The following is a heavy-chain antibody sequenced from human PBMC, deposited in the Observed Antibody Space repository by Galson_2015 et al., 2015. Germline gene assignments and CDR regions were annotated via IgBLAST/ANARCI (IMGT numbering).Heavy chain of an antibody. CDR3: ARGTTSITVCVFDT. V-gene: IGHV1-46*02. D-gene: IGHD1-20*01. CDR2: INPSGRL. CDR1: GYTFNSYY. Sequence: SVKGSCKASGYTFNSYYMHWVRQAPGQGLEWMGIINPSGRLTYAQKFQGRVTMTRDTSTSTVYMELSSLRSEATAVFYCARGTTSITVCVFDTWGQGTMVTVSS. J-gene: IGHJ3*02.